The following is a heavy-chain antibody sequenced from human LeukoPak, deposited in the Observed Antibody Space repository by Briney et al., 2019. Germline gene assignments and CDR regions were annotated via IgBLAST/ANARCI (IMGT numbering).Heavy chain of an antibody. CDR1: GYTFTSYG. Sequence: GASLKVSCKASGYTFTSYGISWVRQAPGQGLEWMVWISAYNGNTNYAQKLQGRVTMTTDTSTSTAYMELRSLRSDDTAVYYCARDLRATMATGDFDYWGQGTLVTVSS. J-gene: IGHJ4*02. CDR2: ISAYNGNT. CDR3: ARDLRATMATGDFDY. D-gene: IGHD3-10*01. V-gene: IGHV1-18*01.